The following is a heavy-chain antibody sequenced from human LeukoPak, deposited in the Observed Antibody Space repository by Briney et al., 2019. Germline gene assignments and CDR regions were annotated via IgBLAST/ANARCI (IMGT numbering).Heavy chain of an antibody. D-gene: IGHD3-16*02. CDR3: ARETPRDDYVWGSYRRTTFDY. CDR2: IYTSGST. Sequence: SETLSLTCTVSGGSISSGDYCWSWIRQAPGKGLEWIGRIYTSGSTNYNPSLKSRVTMSVDTSKNQFSLKLSSVTAADTAVYYCARETPRDDYVWGSYRRTTFDYWGQGTLVTVSS. CDR1: GGSISSGDYC. J-gene: IGHJ4*02. V-gene: IGHV4-61*02.